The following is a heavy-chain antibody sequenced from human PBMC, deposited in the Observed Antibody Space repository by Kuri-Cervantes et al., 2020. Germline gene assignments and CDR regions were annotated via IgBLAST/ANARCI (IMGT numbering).Heavy chain of an antibody. CDR2: ISYDGSNK. V-gene: IGHV3-30-3*01. CDR3: AKDRDSYGRPFDY. CDR1: GSTFSSYA. J-gene: IGHJ4*02. Sequence: GESLKISCAASGSTFSSYAMHWVRQAPGKGLEWVAVISYDGSNKYYADSVKGRFTISRDNSKNTLYLQMNSLRAEDTAVYYCAKDRDSYGRPFDYWVQGTLVTVSS. D-gene: IGHD5-18*01.